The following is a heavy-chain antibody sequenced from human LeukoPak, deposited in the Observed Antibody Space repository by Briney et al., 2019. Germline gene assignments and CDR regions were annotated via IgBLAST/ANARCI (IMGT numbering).Heavy chain of an antibody. J-gene: IGHJ4*02. Sequence: GGSLRLSCAASGFTFSSYGMHWVRQAPGKGLEWVAFIRYDGSNKYYADSVKGRFTISRDNSKNTLYLQMNSLRAEDTAVYYCAKDRGDSSGYHPDYWGQGTLVTVSS. D-gene: IGHD3-22*01. CDR3: AKDRGDSSGYHPDY. V-gene: IGHV3-30*02. CDR1: GFTFSSYG. CDR2: IRYDGSNK.